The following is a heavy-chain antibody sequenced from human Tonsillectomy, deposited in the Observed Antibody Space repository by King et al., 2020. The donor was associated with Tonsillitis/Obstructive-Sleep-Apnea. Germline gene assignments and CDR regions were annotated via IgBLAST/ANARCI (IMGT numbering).Heavy chain of an antibody. J-gene: IGHJ4*02. D-gene: IGHD3-10*01. CDR3: ARDEYYGSGSPFTDY. CDR2: IKQDGSER. CDR1: GFTFSTYW. Sequence: VQLVESGGGLVQPGGSLRLSCAASGFTFSTYWMSWVRQAPGKGLEWVANIKQDGSERYYVDSVKGRFTISRDNTKKSVFLQMNSLRAEDTAVYYCARDEYYGSGSPFTDYWGQGTLVTVSS. V-gene: IGHV3-7*03.